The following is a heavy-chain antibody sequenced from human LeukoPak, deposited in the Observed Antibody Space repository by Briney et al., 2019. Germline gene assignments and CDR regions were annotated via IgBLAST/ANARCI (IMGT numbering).Heavy chain of an antibody. Sequence: GGSLRLSCAASGFTFSSHWMHWVRQAPGEGLVWVSRISSDGKYINYADSVRGADSVKGRFIISRDNAKNTLYLQRNSLRVEDTAIYYCARGYDSSGFPLNWGQGTLVTVSS. V-gene: IGHV3-74*01. D-gene: IGHD3-22*01. CDR2: ISSDGKYI. J-gene: IGHJ4*02. CDR3: ARGYDSSGFPLN. CDR1: GFTFSSHW.